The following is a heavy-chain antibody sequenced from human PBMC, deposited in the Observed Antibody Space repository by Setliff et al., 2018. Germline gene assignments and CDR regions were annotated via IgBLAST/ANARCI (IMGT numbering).Heavy chain of an antibody. D-gene: IGHD4-17*01. J-gene: IGHJ6*02. CDR3: AGGRRYDYGWDFDA. CDR1: GYSISSGHY. Sequence: SETLSLTCTVSGYSISSGHYWGWIRQPPGKGLEWIGSISHSGSTYYNPSLRSRVTISLDTSKNQFSPKLTSVTAADTAVYYCAGGRRYDYGWDFDAWGQGTTVTVS. CDR2: ISHSGST. V-gene: IGHV4-38-2*02.